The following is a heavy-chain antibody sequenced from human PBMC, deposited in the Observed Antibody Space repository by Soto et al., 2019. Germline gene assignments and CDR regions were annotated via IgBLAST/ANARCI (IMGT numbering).Heavy chain of an antibody. CDR3: AREAHSGSDRGFDY. V-gene: IGHV4-59*01. CDR1: NFSIRSYY. Sequence: PSENLSLTCVVSNFSIRSYYWSWIRQPPGKGLEWIGYIYYSGSTNYNPSLKSRVTISVDTSKNQLSLKLSSVTAADTAVYYCAREAHSGSDRGFDYWGQGTLVTVSS. D-gene: IGHD1-26*01. J-gene: IGHJ4*02. CDR2: IYYSGST.